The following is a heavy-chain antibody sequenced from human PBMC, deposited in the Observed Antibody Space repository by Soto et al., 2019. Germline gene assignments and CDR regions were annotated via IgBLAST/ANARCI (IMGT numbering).Heavy chain of an antibody. V-gene: IGHV1-69*01. CDR2: IIPIFGTA. J-gene: IGHJ6*02. D-gene: IGHD4-17*01. Sequence: QVQLVQSGAEVKKPGSSVKVSCKASGGTFSSYAISWVRQAPGQGLEWMGGIIPIFGTANYAQKFQGRVTITADESTSTAHMELSSLGSEETAVYYCARRAKDIHGDYLNPIYYYGRDVWGQGTTVTVSS. CDR1: GGTFSSYA. CDR3: ARRAKDIHGDYLNPIYYYGRDV.